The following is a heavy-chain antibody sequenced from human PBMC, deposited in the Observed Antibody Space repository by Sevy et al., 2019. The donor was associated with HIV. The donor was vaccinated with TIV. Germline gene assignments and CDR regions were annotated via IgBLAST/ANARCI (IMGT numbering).Heavy chain of an antibody. CDR2: IIPTSGTA. CDR1: GGNCRNYV. CDR3: ARLYPCGGACYYFDS. D-gene: IGHD2-21*02. Sequence: ASVKVSCKASGGNCRNYVISWVRQAPGQGLEWMGGIIPTSGTANYAQKFQGRVTIIADESTSTAYMELSSLRSEDTAVYYCARLYPCGGACYYFDSWGQRTLVTVSS. J-gene: IGHJ4*02. V-gene: IGHV1-69*13.